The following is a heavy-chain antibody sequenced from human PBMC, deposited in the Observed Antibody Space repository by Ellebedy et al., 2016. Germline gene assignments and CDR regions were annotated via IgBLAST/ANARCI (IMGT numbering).Heavy chain of an antibody. CDR2: ISDSGGGT. V-gene: IGHV3-23*01. CDR1: GFTFSSYA. D-gene: IGHD2-15*01. Sequence: GESLKISCAVSGFTFSSYAMNWVRQAPGKGLEWVSVISDSGGGTYYADSMKGRFTISRDNSKNTLYLQMNSLRAEDTAVYYRAKGYCGGGSCSSRIDYWGQGTLVTVSS. J-gene: IGHJ4*02. CDR3: AKGYCGGGSCSSRIDY.